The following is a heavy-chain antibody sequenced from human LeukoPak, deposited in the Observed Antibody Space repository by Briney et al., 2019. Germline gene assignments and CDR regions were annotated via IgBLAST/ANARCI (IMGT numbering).Heavy chain of an antibody. J-gene: IGHJ2*01. D-gene: IGHD2-2*02. Sequence: SETLSLTCTVSGGSISSYYWSWIRQPPGKGLEWIGYIYYTGSTNYNPSLKSRLTMSVDTSKSQFSLKLTSVTAADTAIYYCATIPRYAHWYFDLWGRGTRVTVSS. V-gene: IGHV4-59*01. CDR1: GGSISSYY. CDR3: ATIPRYAHWYFDL. CDR2: IYYTGST.